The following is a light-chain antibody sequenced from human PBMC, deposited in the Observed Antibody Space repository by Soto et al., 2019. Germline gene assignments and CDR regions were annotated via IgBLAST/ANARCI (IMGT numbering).Light chain of an antibody. Sequence: QSVPTQPASVSGSPGQSITISCTETSSDVGSYNLVSWYQQHPGKAPKLMIYEVSKRPSGVSNRFSGSKSGNTASLTISGLQAEDEADYYCCSSAGSSTYVFGTGTKVTVL. J-gene: IGLJ1*01. V-gene: IGLV2-23*02. CDR2: EVS. CDR3: CSSAGSSTYV. CDR1: SSDVGSYNL.